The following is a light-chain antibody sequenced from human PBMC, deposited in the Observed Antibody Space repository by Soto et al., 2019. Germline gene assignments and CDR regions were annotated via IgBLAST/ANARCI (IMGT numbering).Light chain of an antibody. CDR3: QQYSITPHT. V-gene: IGKV3-20*01. CDR1: QSVSSSY. Sequence: EIVLTQSPGTLSLSPGQRATLSCRASQSVSSSYLAWYQHKRGQAPRLLMFGTGSRATGIPDRFSGTGSGTDFTLIINRLEPEDFAVYYCQQYSITPHTFGQGTKLEIK. J-gene: IGKJ2*01. CDR2: GTG.